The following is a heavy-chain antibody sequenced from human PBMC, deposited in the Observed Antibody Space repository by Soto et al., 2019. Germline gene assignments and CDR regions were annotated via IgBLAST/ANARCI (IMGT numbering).Heavy chain of an antibody. Sequence: GGSLRLYGSVSGFTFGTYSMNWVRQAAGKGLEWIAYISYDSDTIQYADSVKGRFTISRDNAKNSLYLQMNSLRDEDTAVYYCARLYYDYVWGQGTTVTVSS. CDR2: ISYDSDTI. J-gene: IGHJ6*02. CDR3: ARLYYDYV. D-gene: IGHD3-3*01. V-gene: IGHV3-48*02. CDR1: GFTFGTYS.